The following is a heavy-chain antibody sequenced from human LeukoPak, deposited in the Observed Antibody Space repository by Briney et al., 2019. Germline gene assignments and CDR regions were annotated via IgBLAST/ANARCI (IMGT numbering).Heavy chain of an antibody. J-gene: IGHJ4*02. CDR1: GGSISSYY. D-gene: IGHD4-17*01. Sequence: SETLSLTCTVSGGSISSYYWSWIRQPAGRGLEWIGRIYTSGSTNYNPSLKSRVTISVDKSKNQFSLKLSSVTAADTAVYYCARGYGDLLFDYWGQGTLVTVSS. CDR2: IYTSGST. V-gene: IGHV4-4*07. CDR3: ARGYGDLLFDY.